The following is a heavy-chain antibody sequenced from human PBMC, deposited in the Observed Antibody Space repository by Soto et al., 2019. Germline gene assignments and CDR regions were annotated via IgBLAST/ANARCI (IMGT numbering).Heavy chain of an antibody. CDR1: GFTFSSYW. J-gene: IGHJ4*02. CDR2: INQDGSEK. Sequence: EVQLVESGGGLVQPGGSLRLSCAASGFTFSSYWMSWVRQAPGKGLEWVANINQDGSEKHYVDSVKGRFTISRDNAKNSLYLQMDSLRAEDTAVYYCATMIFGVVPGYWGQGTLVTVSS. D-gene: IGHD3-3*01. CDR3: ATMIFGVVPGY. V-gene: IGHV3-7*01.